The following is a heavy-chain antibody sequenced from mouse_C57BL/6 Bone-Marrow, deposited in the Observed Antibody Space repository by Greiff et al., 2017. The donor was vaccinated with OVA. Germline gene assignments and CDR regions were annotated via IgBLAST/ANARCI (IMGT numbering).Heavy chain of an antibody. J-gene: IGHJ2*01. Sequence: VQLVESGAELARPGASVKLSCKASGYTFTSYGISWVKQRTGQGLEWIGEIYPRSGNTYYNEKFKGKATLTADKSSSTAYMELRSLTSEDSAVYFCAREGLYYGPPYFDYWGQGTTLTVSS. V-gene: IGHV1-81*01. CDR1: GYTFTSYG. CDR2: IYPRSGNT. CDR3: AREGLYYGPPYFDY. D-gene: IGHD1-1*01.